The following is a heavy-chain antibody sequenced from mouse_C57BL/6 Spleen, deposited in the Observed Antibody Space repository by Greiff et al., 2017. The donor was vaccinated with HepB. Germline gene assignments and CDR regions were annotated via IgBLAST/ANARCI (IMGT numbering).Heavy chain of an antibody. CDR2: INPNNGGT. D-gene: IGHD1-1*01. V-gene: IGHV1-26*01. CDR3: ARDATTVVARGYAMDY. J-gene: IGHJ4*01. Sequence: EVQLQQSGPELVKPGASVKISCKASGYTFTDYYMNWVKQSHGKSLEWIGDINPNNGGTSYNQKFKGKATLTVDKSSSTAYMELRSLTSEDSAVYYCARDATTVVARGYAMDYWGQGTSVTVSS. CDR1: GYTFTDYY.